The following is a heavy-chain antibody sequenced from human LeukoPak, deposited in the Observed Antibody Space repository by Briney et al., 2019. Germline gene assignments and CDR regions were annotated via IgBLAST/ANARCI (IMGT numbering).Heavy chain of an antibody. CDR1: GFTFSSYA. CDR3: AKSPGSIWYSTWFDP. V-gene: IGHV3-23*01. CDR2: ISGSGGST. Sequence: GGSLRLSCAASGFTFSSYAMSWVRQAPGKGLEWVSAISGSGGSTYYADSVKGRFTISRDNSKNPLYLQMNSLRAEDTAVYYCAKSPGSIWYSTWFDPCGQGTLVTVPS. D-gene: IGHD6-13*01. J-gene: IGHJ5*02.